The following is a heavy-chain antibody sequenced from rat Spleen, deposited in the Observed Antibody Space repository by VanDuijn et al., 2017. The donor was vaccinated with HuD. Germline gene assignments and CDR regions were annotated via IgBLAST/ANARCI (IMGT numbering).Heavy chain of an antibody. CDR1: GFSFSDYA. V-gene: IGHV5-17*01. Sequence: EVQLVESGGGLVQPGRSLKLSCAASGFSFSDYAMAWVRQAPKKGLEWVATIIYDGSSTYYRDSVKGRFTISRDNAKSTLYLQMGSLRSEDTATYYCVNTYYGYWFGYWGQGTLVTVSS. CDR2: IIYDGSST. CDR3: VNTYYGYWFGY. D-gene: IGHD1-9*01. J-gene: IGHJ3*01.